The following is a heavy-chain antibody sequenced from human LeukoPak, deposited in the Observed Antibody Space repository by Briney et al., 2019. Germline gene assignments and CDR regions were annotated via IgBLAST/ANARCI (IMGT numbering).Heavy chain of an antibody. Sequence: PGGSLRLSCAASGFTFTTYAMSWVRQAPGKGLEWVANIKQDGSEKYYVDSVKGRFTISRDNAKNSLYLQMNSLRAEDTAVYYCARWFGELFDYWGQGTLVTVSS. J-gene: IGHJ4*02. D-gene: IGHD3-10*01. V-gene: IGHV3-7*01. CDR1: GFTFTTYA. CDR3: ARWFGELFDY. CDR2: IKQDGSEK.